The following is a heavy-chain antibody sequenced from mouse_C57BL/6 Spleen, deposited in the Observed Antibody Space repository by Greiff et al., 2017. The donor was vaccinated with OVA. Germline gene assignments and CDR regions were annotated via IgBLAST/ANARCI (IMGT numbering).Heavy chain of an antibody. CDR2: INPSNGGT. Sequence: QVQLQQPGAELVKPGASVKLSCKASGYTFTSYWMQWVKQRPGQGLEWIGNINPSNGGTNYNEKFKSKATLTVDKSSSTAYMQLSSLTSEDSAVYYCARSGGGGYLWYFDVWGTGTTVTVSS. CDR1: GYTFTSYW. CDR3: ARSGGGGYLWYFDV. V-gene: IGHV1-53*01. D-gene: IGHD2-2*01. J-gene: IGHJ1*03.